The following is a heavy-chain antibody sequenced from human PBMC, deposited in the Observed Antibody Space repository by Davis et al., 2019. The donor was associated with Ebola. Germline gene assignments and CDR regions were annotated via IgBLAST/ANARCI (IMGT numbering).Heavy chain of an antibody. CDR1: GGSFSGYY. V-gene: IGHV4-34*01. CDR3: ARGADQYKLGNV. J-gene: IGHJ4*02. CDR2: IHPSGST. D-gene: IGHD1-1*01. Sequence: PSETLSLTCAVYGGSFSGYYWSWIRQPPGKGLEWIGEIHPSGSTNHNPSLESRVTISVDTSKTQFSLRLTSVTTADTAVYLCARGADQYKLGNVWGQGTLVTVSS.